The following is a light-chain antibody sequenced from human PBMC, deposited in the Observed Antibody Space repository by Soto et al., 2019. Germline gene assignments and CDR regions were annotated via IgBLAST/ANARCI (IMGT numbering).Light chain of an antibody. CDR2: LEGSGSY. CDR1: SGHSSYI. CDR3: ETWDSNTHV. J-gene: IGLJ2*01. Sequence: QPVLTQSSSASASLGSSVKLTCTLSSGHSSYIIAWHQQQPGKAPRYLMKLEGSGSYNKGSGVPDRFSGSSSGADRYLTISNLQVEDEADYHCETWDSNTHVFGGGTKVTVL. V-gene: IGLV4-60*02.